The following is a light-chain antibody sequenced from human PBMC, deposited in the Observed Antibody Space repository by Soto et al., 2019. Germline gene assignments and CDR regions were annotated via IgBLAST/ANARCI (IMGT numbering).Light chain of an antibody. CDR3: QHYNRWPLT. V-gene: IGKV3-15*01. CDR1: QDVRSN. CDR2: GAS. J-gene: IGKJ4*01. Sequence: EVVMTQSPATLSVSPGEGATLSCRASQDVRSNLAWYRQQPGQTPRLLIYGASTRATGVPARISGSGSGTEFTLTISGLQSEDFAVYYCQHYNRWPLTFGGGTKVDI.